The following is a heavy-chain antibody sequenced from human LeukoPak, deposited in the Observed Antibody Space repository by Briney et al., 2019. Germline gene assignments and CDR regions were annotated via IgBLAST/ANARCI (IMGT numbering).Heavy chain of an antibody. V-gene: IGHV4-4*02. Sequence: SGTLSLTCAVSGGSISSSNWWSWVRQPPGKGLEWIGEIYHSGSTNYNPSLKSRVTISVDKSKNQFSLKLSSVTAADTAVYYCARSKGYYDSSGYYSGSSYHYFDYWGQGTLVTVSS. CDR2: IYHSGST. J-gene: IGHJ4*02. D-gene: IGHD3-22*01. CDR1: GGSISSSNW. CDR3: ARSKGYYDSSGYYSGSSYHYFDY.